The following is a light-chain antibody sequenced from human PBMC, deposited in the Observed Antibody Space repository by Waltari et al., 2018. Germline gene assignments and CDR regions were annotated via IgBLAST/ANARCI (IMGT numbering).Light chain of an antibody. CDR1: RTVSTS. J-gene: IGKJ3*01. Sequence: DIQLTQSPSSLSASVGDRVTMTCRASRTVSTSLNWYQHRPGKAPKLLIYAASSGQSGVPSRFSGSGSGTDFSLTITDLQPEDFATYYCQQSYNSIRSFGPGTKV. CDR3: QQSYNSIRS. CDR2: AAS. V-gene: IGKV1-39*01.